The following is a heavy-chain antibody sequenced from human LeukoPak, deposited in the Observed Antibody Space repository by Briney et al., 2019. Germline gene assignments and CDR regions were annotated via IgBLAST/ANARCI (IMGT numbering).Heavy chain of an antibody. CDR3: ARENKVRGSIYYYYGMDV. J-gene: IGHJ6*02. Sequence: GESLRLSCAASGFTFSTYWMHWVRQAPGKGLEWVSVIYSGGSTYYADSVKGRFTISRDNSKNTLYLQMNSLRAEDTAVYYCARENKVRGSIYYYYGMDVWGQGTTVTVSS. V-gene: IGHV3-53*01. CDR1: GFTFSTYW. CDR2: IYSGGST. D-gene: IGHD3-10*01.